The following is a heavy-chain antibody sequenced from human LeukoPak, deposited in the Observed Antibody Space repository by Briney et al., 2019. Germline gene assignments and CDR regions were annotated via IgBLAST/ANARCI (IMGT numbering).Heavy chain of an antibody. CDR1: GYAFTGYY. Sequence: GASVKVSCKASGYAFTGYYLHWVRQAPGQGLEWMGWINPNSGGTNYARKFQGRVTMTRDTSISTAYMELSRLKSDDTAVYYCATTMIVAGLGWGQGTLVTVSS. D-gene: IGHD3-22*01. CDR2: INPNSGGT. V-gene: IGHV1-2*02. J-gene: IGHJ4*02. CDR3: ATTMIVAGLG.